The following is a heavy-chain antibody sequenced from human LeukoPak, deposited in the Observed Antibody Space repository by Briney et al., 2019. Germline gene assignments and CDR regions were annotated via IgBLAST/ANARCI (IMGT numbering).Heavy chain of an antibody. V-gene: IGHV5-51*01. Sequence: GESLKISCKGFGYSFTRHWIGWVRQTPGKGLEWVAIVYPGDSDIRYSPSFQGQVIVSADKSINTAYLQWSSLQASDTAMYYCARRGTSGLYWVFDVWGRGTTVTVSS. CDR2: VYPGDSDI. J-gene: IGHJ6*02. D-gene: IGHD2-2*01. CDR3: ARRGTSGLYWVFDV. CDR1: GYSFTRHW.